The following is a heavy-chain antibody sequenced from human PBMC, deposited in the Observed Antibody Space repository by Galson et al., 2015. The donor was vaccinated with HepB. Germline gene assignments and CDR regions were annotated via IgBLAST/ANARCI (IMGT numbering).Heavy chain of an antibody. J-gene: IGHJ3*02. V-gene: IGHV3-53*01. Sequence: SLRLSCAASGFTASSNYMSWVRQAPGKGLEWVSVIYSGGSTYYADSVKGRFTISRDNSKNTLYLQMNSLGAEDTAVYYCAATTITDAFDIWGQGTMVTVSS. CDR1: GFTASSNY. D-gene: IGHD3-9*01. CDR2: IYSGGST. CDR3: AATTITDAFDI.